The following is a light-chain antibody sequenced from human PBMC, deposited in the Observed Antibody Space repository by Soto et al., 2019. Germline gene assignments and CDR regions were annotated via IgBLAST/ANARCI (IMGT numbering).Light chain of an antibody. CDR2: GAS. Sequence: ILMRQSPATLSVYPGETATLSCRASQSVSTNLAWYQQRPGQAPRLLIYGASMRATGIPARFIGSGSGTEFTLTISSLQSEDFAVYYCQQYINWPRTFGQGTKVDIK. CDR1: QSVSTN. V-gene: IGKV3-15*01. J-gene: IGKJ1*01. CDR3: QQYINWPRT.